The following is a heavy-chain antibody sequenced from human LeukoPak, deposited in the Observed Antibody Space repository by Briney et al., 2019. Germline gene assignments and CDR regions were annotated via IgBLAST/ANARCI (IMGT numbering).Heavy chain of an antibody. CDR1: GYSFTSYW. CDR2: IYPGDSDT. V-gene: IGHV5-51*01. J-gene: IGHJ5*02. Sequence: GESLKISCKGSGYSFTSYWIGWVRQMSGKGLEWMGIIYPGDSDTRYSPSFQGQVTISADKSISAAYLQWSSLKASDTAMYHCARQYDTNWFDPWGQGTLVTVSS. D-gene: IGHD3-9*01. CDR3: ARQYDTNWFDP.